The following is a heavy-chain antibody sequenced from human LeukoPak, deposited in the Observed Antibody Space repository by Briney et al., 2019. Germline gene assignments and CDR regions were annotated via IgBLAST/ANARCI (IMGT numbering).Heavy chain of an antibody. CDR3: ARTMSARYREKFDY. Sequence: GGSLRLSCAASGFTFSSYEMNWVRQAPGKGLEWVSYISSSGSTIYYADSVKGRFTISRDNAKNSLYLQMNSLRAEDTAVYYCARTMSARYREKFDYWGQGTLVTVS. CDR2: ISSSGSTI. V-gene: IGHV3-48*03. J-gene: IGHJ4*02. CDR1: GFTFSSYE. D-gene: IGHD3-22*01.